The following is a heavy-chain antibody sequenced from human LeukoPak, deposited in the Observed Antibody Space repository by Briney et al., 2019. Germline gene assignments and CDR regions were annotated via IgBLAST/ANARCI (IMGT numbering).Heavy chain of an antibody. J-gene: IGHJ5*02. CDR3: ARDPGGWELS. CDR2: IIPIFGTA. D-gene: IGHD1-26*01. Sequence: SVKVSCKASGGTFSSYAISWVRQAPGQGLEWMGGIIPIFGTANYAQKFQGRVTITTDESTSTAYMELGSLRSEDTAVYYCARDPGGWELSWGQGTLVTVSS. V-gene: IGHV1-69*05. CDR1: GGTFSSYA.